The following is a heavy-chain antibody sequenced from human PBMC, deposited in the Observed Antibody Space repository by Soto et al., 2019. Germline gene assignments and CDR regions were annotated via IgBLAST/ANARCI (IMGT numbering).Heavy chain of an antibody. Sequence: SETLSLTCTVSGGSISSSSYYWGWIRQPPGKGLEWIGSIYYSGSTYYNPSLKSRVTISVDTSKNQFSLKLSSVTAADTAVYYCARQTDTAMDPNDYFDYWGQGTLVTVSS. D-gene: IGHD5-18*01. J-gene: IGHJ4*02. V-gene: IGHV4-39*01. CDR2: IYYSGST. CDR3: ARQTDTAMDPNDYFDY. CDR1: GGSISSSSYY.